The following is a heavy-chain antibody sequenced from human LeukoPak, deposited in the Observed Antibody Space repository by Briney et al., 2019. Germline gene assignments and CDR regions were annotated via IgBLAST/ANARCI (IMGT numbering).Heavy chain of an antibody. V-gene: IGHV4-4*07. CDR3: ARDLSEYYDFWSGYYDAFDI. CDR1: GGSISSYY. D-gene: IGHD3-3*01. J-gene: IGHJ3*02. Sequence: SETLSLTCTGPGGSISSYYWSWIRQPAGKGLEWIGRIYTSGSTNYNPSLKSRVTMSVDTAKNQFSLKLSSVTAAGTAVYYCARDLSEYYDFWSGYYDAFDIWGQGTMVTVSS. CDR2: IYTSGST.